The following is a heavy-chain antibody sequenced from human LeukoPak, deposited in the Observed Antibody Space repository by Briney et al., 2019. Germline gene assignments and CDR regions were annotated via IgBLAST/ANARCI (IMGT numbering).Heavy chain of an antibody. D-gene: IGHD7-27*01. V-gene: IGHV1-46*01. J-gene: IGHJ4*02. CDR2: INPSGGST. CDR1: GYTFTSYY. CDR3: ASRKLGNDY. Sequence: ASVKVSCKASGYTFTSYYMHWVRQAPGQGLEWMGIINPSGGSTSYAQKFQGRVTMTTDTSTSTAYMELRSLRSDDTAVYYCASRKLGNDYWGQGTLVTVSS.